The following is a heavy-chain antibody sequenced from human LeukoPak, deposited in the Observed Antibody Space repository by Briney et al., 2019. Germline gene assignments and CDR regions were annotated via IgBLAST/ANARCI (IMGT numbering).Heavy chain of an antibody. J-gene: IGHJ4*02. V-gene: IGHV3-7*01. CDR2: IKEDGSEK. D-gene: IGHD4-17*01. Sequence: GGSLRLSCAVSGFTFSSYWMSWVRQAPGKGLEWVANIKEDGSEKYYVDSVKGRFTISRDNAKNSLFLQMNSLRVEDTAVYFCAQEIRPNDYWGQGTLVTVSS. CDR1: GFTFSSYW. CDR3: AQEIRPNDY.